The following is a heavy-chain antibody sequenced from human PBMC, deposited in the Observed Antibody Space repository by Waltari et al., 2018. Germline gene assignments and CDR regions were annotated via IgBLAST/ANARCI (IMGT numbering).Heavy chain of an antibody. J-gene: IGHJ4*02. D-gene: IGHD6-13*01. Sequence: EVQVVESGGGLVQPGGSLKLSCSTSGFTFSGSTIHWVRQTSGKGLEWIGRIRSKPNNYATRYTASVEGRFTISRDDLENTAYLQMSSLMTEDTAVYYCTGGAVTGTDFWGQGTLVTVSS. V-gene: IGHV3-73*01. CDR1: GFTFSGST. CDR2: IRSKPNNYAT. CDR3: TGGAVTGTDF.